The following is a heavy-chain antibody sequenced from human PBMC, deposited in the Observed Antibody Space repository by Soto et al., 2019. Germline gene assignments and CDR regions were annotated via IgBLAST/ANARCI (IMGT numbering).Heavy chain of an antibody. V-gene: IGHV3-23*01. CDR3: AKENTLLWYYYGMDV. CDR1: GFIVHNGA. J-gene: IGHJ6*02. CDR2: ISGSGGST. D-gene: IGHD2-15*01. Sequence: HPGGSGRLSGAASGFIVHNGAMSCVRQAPGKGLEWVSAISGSGGSTYYADSVKGRFTISRDNSKNTLYLQMNSLRAEDTAVYYCAKENTLLWYYYGMDVWGQGTTVTVSS.